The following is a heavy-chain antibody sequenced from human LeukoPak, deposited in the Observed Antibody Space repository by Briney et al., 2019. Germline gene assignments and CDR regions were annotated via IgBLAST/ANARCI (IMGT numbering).Heavy chain of an antibody. Sequence: PSETLSLTCTVSGGSISSSSYYWGWIRQPPGEGLEWIGTIYYTGSTNYNPSLKSRVTISVDTSKNQFSLKLSSLTAADTAVYYCARDYYDSSGYYLSSFDIWGQGTMVTVSS. D-gene: IGHD3-22*01. CDR2: IYYTGST. CDR3: ARDYYDSSGYYLSSFDI. J-gene: IGHJ3*02. CDR1: GGSISSSSYY. V-gene: IGHV4-39*07.